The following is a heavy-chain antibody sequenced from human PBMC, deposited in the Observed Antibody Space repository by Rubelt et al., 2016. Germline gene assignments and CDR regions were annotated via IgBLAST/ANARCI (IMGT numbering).Heavy chain of an antibody. J-gene: IGHJ6*02. D-gene: IGHD6-19*01. V-gene: IGHV4-34*01. CDR3: AREEQWLVRYYYGMDV. CDR1: GGSFSGYY. Sequence: QVQLQQWGAGLLKPSETLSLTCAVYGGSFSGYYWSWIRQPPGKGLEWIGEINHSGSTNYNPSLKSRVTISVETSKNQFSLKLSSVTAADTAVYYWAREEQWLVRYYYGMDVWGQGTTVTVSS. CDR2: INHSGST.